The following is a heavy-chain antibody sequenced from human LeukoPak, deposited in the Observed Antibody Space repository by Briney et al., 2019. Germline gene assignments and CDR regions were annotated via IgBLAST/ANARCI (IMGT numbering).Heavy chain of an antibody. D-gene: IGHD5-12*01. CDR2: VYYGRIT. CDR1: AGSFISSSHH. CDR3: VRHDGRGGATMGAFDS. V-gene: IGHV4-39*01. Sequence: SETLSLTCTVSAGSFISSSHHWGWIRQSPGKGLEWIGTVYYGRITYYNPSLDGRVTISLDTSANHFSLQLNSVTAADTAVYYCVRHDGRGGATMGAFDSWGQGSLVTVSS. J-gene: IGHJ5*01.